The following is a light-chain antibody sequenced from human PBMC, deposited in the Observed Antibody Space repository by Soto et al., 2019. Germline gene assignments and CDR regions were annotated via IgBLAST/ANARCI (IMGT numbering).Light chain of an antibody. CDR3: EQRSNWPAT. CDR2: DAS. V-gene: IGKV3-11*01. J-gene: IGKJ5*01. Sequence: EIVLTQSPATLSLSPGERATLSCRASQSVSRYLAWYQQKPGQAPRLLIYDASNRATGIPARFSGSGSGTDFTLTISNLAPEDLAVYYCEQRSNWPATFGQGTRLEIK. CDR1: QSVSRY.